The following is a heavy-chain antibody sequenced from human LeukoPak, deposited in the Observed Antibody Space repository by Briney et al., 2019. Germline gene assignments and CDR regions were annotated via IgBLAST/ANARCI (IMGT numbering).Heavy chain of an antibody. Sequence: TGGSLRLSCAASGFTVSSNYTSWVRQAQGKVLEWVSVIYSGGSTYYAGSLRGRFTISGDNSKNTLYLQMNSLRAEDTAVYYCARGGYDSSGYLGYWGQGTLVTVSS. V-gene: IGHV3-53*01. CDR2: IYSGGST. CDR1: GFTVSSNY. CDR3: ARGGYDSSGYLGY. J-gene: IGHJ4*02. D-gene: IGHD3-22*01.